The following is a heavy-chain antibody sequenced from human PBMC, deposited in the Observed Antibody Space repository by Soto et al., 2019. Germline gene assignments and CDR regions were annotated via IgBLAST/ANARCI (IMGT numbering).Heavy chain of an antibody. Sequence: QVQLQQWGAGLLKPSETLSLTCAVYGGSFSGYYWSWIRQPPGKGLEWIGEINHSGSTNYNPSLKSRVTISVDTSKNQFSLKLSSVTAADTAVYYCARVGVATIGDLYYFDYWGQGTLVTVSS. J-gene: IGHJ4*02. CDR3: ARVGVATIGDLYYFDY. CDR1: GGSFSGYY. D-gene: IGHD5-12*01. CDR2: INHSGST. V-gene: IGHV4-34*01.